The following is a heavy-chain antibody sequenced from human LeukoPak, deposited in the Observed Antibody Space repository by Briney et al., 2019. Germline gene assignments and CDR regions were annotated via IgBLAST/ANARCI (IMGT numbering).Heavy chain of an antibody. V-gene: IGHV3-33*01. CDR2: IWYDGSNK. J-gene: IGHJ6*03. CDR3: ARGRGDDFWSGYYENYYYMDV. Sequence: PGRSLRLSCAASGFTFSSYGMHWVRQAPGKGLEWVAVIWYDGSNKYYADSVKGRFTISRDNSKNTLYLQMNSLRAEDTAVYYCARGRGDDFWSGYYENYYYMDVWGKGTTVTVSS. D-gene: IGHD3-3*01. CDR1: GFTFSSYG.